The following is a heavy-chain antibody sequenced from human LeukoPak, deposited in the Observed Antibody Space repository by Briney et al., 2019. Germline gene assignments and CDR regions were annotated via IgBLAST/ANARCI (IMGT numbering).Heavy chain of an antibody. J-gene: IGHJ4*02. Sequence: SGPTLVNPTQTLTLTCTFSGFSLSTSGVCVGWIRQPPGKALEWLALIYWDDDKRYSPSLKSRLTITKDTSKNQVVLTMTNMDRVDTATYYCAHRLDSDWAFDYWGQGTLVTVSS. CDR3: AHRLDSDWAFDY. V-gene: IGHV2-5*02. D-gene: IGHD6-19*01. CDR1: GFSLSTSGVC. CDR2: IYWDDDK.